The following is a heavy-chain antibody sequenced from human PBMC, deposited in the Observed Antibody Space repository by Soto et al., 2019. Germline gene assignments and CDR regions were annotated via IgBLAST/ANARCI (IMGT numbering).Heavy chain of an antibody. J-gene: IGHJ4*02. CDR2: IIPIFGTA. Sequence: QVQLVQSGAEVKKPGSSVKVSCKASGGTFSSYAISWVRQAPGQGLEWMGGIIPIFGTANYAQKFQGRVTITADESTSTAYMELSSLRPEDTAVYYCARPYSSGYYPYYFDYWGQGTLVTVSS. CDR1: GGTFSSYA. CDR3: ARPYSSGYYPYYFDY. D-gene: IGHD3-22*01. V-gene: IGHV1-69*12.